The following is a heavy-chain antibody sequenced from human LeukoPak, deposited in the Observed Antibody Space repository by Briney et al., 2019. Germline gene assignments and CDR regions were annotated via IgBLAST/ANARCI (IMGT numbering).Heavy chain of an antibody. CDR1: GGTFSSYT. Sequence: GASVTVSCKASGGTFSSYTLSWVRQAPGQGLEWMGGIIPIFGAANYAQKFQDRVTITADKSTSTAYMELSSLRSEDTAVYYCARTVVVTAEHAFDIWGQGTMVTVSS. CDR2: IIPIFGAA. V-gene: IGHV1-69*06. D-gene: IGHD2-21*02. CDR3: ARTVVVTAEHAFDI. J-gene: IGHJ3*02.